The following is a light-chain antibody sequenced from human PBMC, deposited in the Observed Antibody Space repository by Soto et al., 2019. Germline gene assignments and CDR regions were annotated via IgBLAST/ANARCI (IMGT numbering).Light chain of an antibody. CDR2: GAS. Sequence: EIVLTQSPGTLSLSPGERATLSCRASQSFNSIYLSWYQQKPGQAPRRLIYGASSRATGIPDRFSGSGSGTDFTLTISRLGPEDFAVYYCHQYDSWTFGQGTKV. J-gene: IGKJ1*01. V-gene: IGKV3-20*01. CDR3: HQYDSWT. CDR1: QSFNSIY.